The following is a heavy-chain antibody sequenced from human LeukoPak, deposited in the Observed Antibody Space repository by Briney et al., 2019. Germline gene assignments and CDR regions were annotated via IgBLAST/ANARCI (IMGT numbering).Heavy chain of an antibody. V-gene: IGHV3-21*01. J-gene: IGHJ6*02. Sequence: GGSLRLSCAVSGFTFSSYSMNWVRQAPGKGLGWVSSISSGSSYIYYADSVKGRFTISRDNAKNSLYLQMNSLRAEDTAVYYCARDNWDIYYYYGMDVWGQGTTVTVSS. CDR2: ISSGSSYI. D-gene: IGHD7-27*01. CDR1: GFTFSSYS. CDR3: ARDNWDIYYYYGMDV.